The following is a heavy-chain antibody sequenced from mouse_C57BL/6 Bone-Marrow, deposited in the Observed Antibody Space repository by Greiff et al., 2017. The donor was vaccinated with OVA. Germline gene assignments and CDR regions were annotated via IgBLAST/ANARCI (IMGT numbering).Heavy chain of an antibody. D-gene: IGHD2-1*01. Sequence: QVQLQQSGAELMKPGASVKLSCKATGYTFTGYWIEWVKQRPGHGLEWIGEILPGSGSTNYTEKFKGKATFTADTSSNTAYMQLSSLTTEDSAIYCCARDYYGNYGAMDYWGQGTSVTVSS. V-gene: IGHV1-9*01. CDR2: ILPGSGST. J-gene: IGHJ4*01. CDR1: GYTFTGYW. CDR3: ARDYYGNYGAMDY.